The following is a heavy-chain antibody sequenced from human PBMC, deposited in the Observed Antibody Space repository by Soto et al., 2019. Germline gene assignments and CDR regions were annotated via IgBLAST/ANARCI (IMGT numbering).Heavy chain of an antibody. V-gene: IGHV4-38-2*02. CDR2: MYHDGNT. Sequence: PSETLSLTCAVSGYSISRGCFWGFTRQPPGKGLEWIANMYHDGNTHYNPSLKSRVTMSVDTSKNQFSLKLNSVTAADTAVYYCARESYSGYHSYDYWGQGILVTVSS. D-gene: IGHD5-12*01. CDR3: ARESYSGYHSYDY. CDR1: GYSISRGCF. J-gene: IGHJ4*02.